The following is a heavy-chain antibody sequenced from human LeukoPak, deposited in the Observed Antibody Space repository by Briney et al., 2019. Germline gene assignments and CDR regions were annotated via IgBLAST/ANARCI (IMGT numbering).Heavy chain of an antibody. CDR1: GGSISSYY. J-gene: IGHJ5*02. V-gene: IGHV4-59*01. D-gene: IGHD6-19*01. Sequence: SETLSLTCTVSGGSISSYYWSWIRQPPGKGLEWIGYIYYSGSTNYNPSLKSRVTISVDTSKNQFSLKLTSVTAADTAVYYCACDRVSSGWGNLGGWFDPWGQGTLVTVSS. CDR2: IYYSGST. CDR3: ACDRVSSGWGNLGGWFDP.